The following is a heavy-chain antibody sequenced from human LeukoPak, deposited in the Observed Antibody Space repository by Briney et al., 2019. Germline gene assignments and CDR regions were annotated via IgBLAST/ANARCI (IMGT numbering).Heavy chain of an antibody. CDR1: GFTFSSYI. V-gene: IGHV3-48*01. Sequence: GGSLRLSCAASGFTFSSYIMNWVRQAPGKGLDWVSYISSSSSTIYYADSVKGRFTVSRDNAKNSLYLQMNSLRAEDTAVYYCARLRYDFVWGSYDYWGQGTLVTVSS. CDR2: ISSSSSTI. J-gene: IGHJ4*02. CDR3: ARLRYDFVWGSYDY. D-gene: IGHD3-16*01.